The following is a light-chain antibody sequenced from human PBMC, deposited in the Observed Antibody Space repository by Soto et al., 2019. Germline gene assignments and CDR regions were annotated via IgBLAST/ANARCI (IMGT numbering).Light chain of an antibody. CDR3: HQYGSSPRT. V-gene: IGKV3-20*01. CDR2: VAS. J-gene: IGKJ1*01. Sequence: EVVLTQSPGTLSLSPGEGATLSCRASQRVTNNYLAWYQQKPGHPPKLLIYVASSRATGIPDRFSGSGSGTDFTLTISKMELEDFAVYFCHQYGSSPRTFGQGTKVEF. CDR1: QRVTNNY.